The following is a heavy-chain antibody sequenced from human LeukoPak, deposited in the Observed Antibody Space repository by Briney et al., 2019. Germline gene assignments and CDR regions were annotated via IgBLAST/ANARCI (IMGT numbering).Heavy chain of an antibody. J-gene: IGHJ3*02. V-gene: IGHV4-39*01. Sequence: SSETLSLTCTVSGGSISGSGSSYYWVWIRQPPGKGLEWIGSIYYSGSTYYNPSLKSRVTISVDTSKNQFSLKLSSVTAADTAVYFCARTPRYSGNYYNAFDIWGQGTTVIVSS. CDR2: IYYSGST. D-gene: IGHD1-26*01. CDR3: ARTPRYSGNYYNAFDI. CDR1: GGSISGSGSSYY.